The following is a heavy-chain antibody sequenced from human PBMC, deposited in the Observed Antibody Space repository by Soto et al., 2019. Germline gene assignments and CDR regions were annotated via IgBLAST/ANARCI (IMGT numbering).Heavy chain of an antibody. Sequence: QLLESGGGLVQPGGSLRVSCAASGFTFSTHDMSWVRQAPGKGLEWVSTMSTSGGTYYADSVKGRFTISRDNSKKTLYLQMISLRAEDAAVYYCAKGLDTGWYFFDRWGQGTLVTVSS. CDR3: AKGLDTGWYFFDR. V-gene: IGHV3-23*01. D-gene: IGHD6-19*01. J-gene: IGHJ4*02. CDR1: GFTFSTHD. CDR2: MSTSGGT.